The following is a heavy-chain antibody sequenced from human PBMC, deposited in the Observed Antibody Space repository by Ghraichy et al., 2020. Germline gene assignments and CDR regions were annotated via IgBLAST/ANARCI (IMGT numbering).Heavy chain of an antibody. CDR3: ARVGGFPLAVFDI. D-gene: IGHD3-16*01. CDR1: GASISNYD. Sequence: SETLSLTCTVSGASISNYDWSWIRQPAGKGLEWIGRMYSSGITNFNPSLKSRLTMSVDASKNQFSLKLTSVTATDTATYYCARVGGFPLAVFDIWGQGTMVTVSS. V-gene: IGHV4-4*07. CDR2: MYSSGIT. J-gene: IGHJ3*02.